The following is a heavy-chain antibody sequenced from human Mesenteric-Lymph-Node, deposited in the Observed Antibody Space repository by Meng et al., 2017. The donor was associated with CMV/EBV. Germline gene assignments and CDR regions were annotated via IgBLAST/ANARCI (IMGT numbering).Heavy chain of an antibody. CDR3: AREDYYGSVHYFDY. D-gene: IGHD3-10*01. CDR1: GYTFTSYA. V-gene: IGHV7-4-1*02. Sequence: ASGYTFTSYAMNWVRQAPGQGLEWMGWINTNTGNPTYAQGFTGRFVFSLDTSVSTAYLQISSLKAEDTAVYYCAREDYYGSVHYFDYWGQGTLVTVSS. J-gene: IGHJ4*02. CDR2: INTNTGNP.